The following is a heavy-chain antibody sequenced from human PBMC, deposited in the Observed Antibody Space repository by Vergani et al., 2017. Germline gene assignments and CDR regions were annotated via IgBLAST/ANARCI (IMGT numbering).Heavy chain of an antibody. CDR2: IKQDGSEK. CDR1: GFTFSSYW. D-gene: IGHD3-16*01. J-gene: IGHJ2*01. Sequence: EVQLVESGGGLVQPGGSLRLSCAASGFTFSSYWMSWVRQAPGKGLEWVANIKQDGSEKYYVDSVKGRFTISRDNAKKAVFLQMNNLRHEDTALYFCVKDNDYDADGPFDLWGRGTLVTVSS. V-gene: IGHV3-7*03. CDR3: VKDNDYDADGPFDL.